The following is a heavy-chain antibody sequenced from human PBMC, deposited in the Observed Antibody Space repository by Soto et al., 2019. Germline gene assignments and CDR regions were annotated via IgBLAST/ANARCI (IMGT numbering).Heavy chain of an antibody. CDR3: ASGRITMIVVVTTDAFDI. CDR1: GGTFSSYA. CDR2: IIPIFGTA. V-gene: IGHV1-69*13. Sequence: SVKVSCKASGGTFSSYAISWVRQAPGQGLEWMGGIIPIFGTANYAQKFQGRVTITADESTSTAYMELSSLRSEDTAVYYCASGRITMIVVVTTDAFDIWGQGTMVTVSS. D-gene: IGHD3-22*01. J-gene: IGHJ3*02.